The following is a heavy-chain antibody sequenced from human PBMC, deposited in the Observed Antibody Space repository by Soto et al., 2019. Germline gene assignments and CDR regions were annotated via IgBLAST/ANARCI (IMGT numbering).Heavy chain of an antibody. CDR3: SRVVDILTCYYLDY. D-gene: IGHD3-9*01. Sequence: QLQLQASGSGLVKPSQTLSLTCVVSGGSISSGGYSWSWIRQPPGKGLEWIGYIYHSGSTYYNPSLKSRVTISVDRSKNQFSLKLSSVTAADTAVYYCSRVVDILTCYYLDYWGQGTLVTVSS. J-gene: IGHJ4*02. CDR1: GGSISSGGYS. CDR2: IYHSGST. V-gene: IGHV4-30-2*01.